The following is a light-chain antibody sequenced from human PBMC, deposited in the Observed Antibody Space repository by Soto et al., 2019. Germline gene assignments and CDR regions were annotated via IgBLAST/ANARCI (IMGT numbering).Light chain of an antibody. V-gene: IGKV1-33*01. CDR2: DAS. J-gene: IGKJ4*01. CDR3: QQYDNLPPFT. Sequence: DIQMTQSPSSLSASVGDRVTITCQASQDISNYLNWYQQKPGKAPKFLIYDASNLETGVPSRFSGSGSGTDFTFTISSLQPEDIATYYCQQYDNLPPFTFGGGTKVEIK. CDR1: QDISNY.